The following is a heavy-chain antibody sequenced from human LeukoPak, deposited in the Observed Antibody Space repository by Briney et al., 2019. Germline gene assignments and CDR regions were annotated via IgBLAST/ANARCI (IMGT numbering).Heavy chain of an antibody. D-gene: IGHD6-19*01. J-gene: IGHJ4*02. V-gene: IGHV4-30-2*01. CDR1: GGSISSGGYS. Sequence: SETLSLTCAVSGGSISSGGYSWSWIRQPPGKGLEWIGYIYHSGSTYYNPSLKSRVTISVDRSKNQFSLKLSSVTAADTAVYYCARLSIAVAAHFDYWGQGTLVTVSS. CDR2: IYHSGST. CDR3: ARLSIAVAAHFDY.